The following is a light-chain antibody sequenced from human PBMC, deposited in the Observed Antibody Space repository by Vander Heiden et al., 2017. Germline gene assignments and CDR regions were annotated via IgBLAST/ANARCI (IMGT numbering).Light chain of an antibody. CDR1: QSVAANY. V-gene: IGKV3-20*01. J-gene: IGKJ3*01. Sequence: ENVLTQSPGTLSLSPGERATLSCRARQSVAANYLAWFQQKPGQAPRLLIHGASRRATGIPDRFSGSGSGTDFTLTISRLEPEDFAVYYCQQYDDPPLTFGHGTKVDIK. CDR3: QQYDDPPLT. CDR2: GAS.